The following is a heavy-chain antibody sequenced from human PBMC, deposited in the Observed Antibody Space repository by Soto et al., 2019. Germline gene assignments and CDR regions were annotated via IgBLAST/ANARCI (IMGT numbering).Heavy chain of an antibody. D-gene: IGHD3-10*01. CDR3: ATDQGIY. V-gene: IGHV3-33*01. J-gene: IGHJ4*02. CDR1: GFTFSSYG. CDR2: IWYDGSDK. Sequence: AGGSLRLSCAASGFTFSSYGMHWVRQAPGKGLEWVAVIWYDGSDKYYADSVKGRFTISRDNSKNTLYLQMNSLRAEDTAIYYCATDQGIYWGQGTLVTVSS.